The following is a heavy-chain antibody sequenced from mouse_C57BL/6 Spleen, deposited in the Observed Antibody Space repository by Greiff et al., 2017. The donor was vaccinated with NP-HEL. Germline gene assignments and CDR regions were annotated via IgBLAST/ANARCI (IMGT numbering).Heavy chain of an antibody. CDR3: ARPSRYYGSSYYWYFDV. CDR2: ISNGGGST. CDR1: GFTFSDYY. Sequence: EVKLQESGGGLVQPGGSLKLSCAASGFTFSDYYMYWVRQTPEKRLEWVAYISNGGGSTYYPDTVKGRFTISRDNAKTTLYLQMSRLKSEDTAMYYCARPSRYYGSSYYWYFDVWGTGTTVTVSS. V-gene: IGHV5-12*01. J-gene: IGHJ1*03. D-gene: IGHD1-1*01.